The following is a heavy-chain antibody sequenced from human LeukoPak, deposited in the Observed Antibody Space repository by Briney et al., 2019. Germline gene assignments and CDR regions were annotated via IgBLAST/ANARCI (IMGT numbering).Heavy chain of an antibody. CDR3: ASWLRLDAFDI. D-gene: IGHD3-9*01. CDR1: GFTVSSNY. Sequence: GGSLRLSCAASGFTVSSNYMSWVRQAPGKELEWVSVIYSGGSTYYADSVKGRFTISRDNSKNTLYLQMNSLRAEDTAVYYCASWLRLDAFDIWGQGTMVTVSS. CDR2: IYSGGST. J-gene: IGHJ3*02. V-gene: IGHV3-66*01.